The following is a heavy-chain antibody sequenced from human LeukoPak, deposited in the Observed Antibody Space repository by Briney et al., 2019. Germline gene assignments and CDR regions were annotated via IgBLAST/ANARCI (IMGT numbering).Heavy chain of an antibody. CDR2: ISSSSSYI. J-gene: IGHJ4*02. D-gene: IGHD3-10*01. V-gene: IGHV3-21*01. CDR1: GFTFSSYS. Sequence: GGSLRLSCAASGFTFSSYSMHWVRQAPGKGLEWVSSISSSSSYIYYADSVKGRFTISRDNAKNSLYLQMNSLRAEDTAVYYCAREQLWFGESAFDYWGQGTLVTVSS. CDR3: AREQLWFGESAFDY.